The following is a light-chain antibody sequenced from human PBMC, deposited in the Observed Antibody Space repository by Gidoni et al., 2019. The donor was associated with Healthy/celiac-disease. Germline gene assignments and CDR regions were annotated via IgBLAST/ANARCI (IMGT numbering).Light chain of an antibody. CDR3: AAGDDSLNGCV. CDR1: SPNIGSNT. Sequence: HSALPQPPSASGTPGARVTISCSGSSPNIGSNTVNWYQQLPGTAPNLLIYSNNQRPSGVPDRFSGSKSGTSASLAISGLQSEDEADYYCAAGDDSLNGCVFGVGTKLTVL. V-gene: IGLV1-44*01. J-gene: IGLJ3*02. CDR2: SNN.